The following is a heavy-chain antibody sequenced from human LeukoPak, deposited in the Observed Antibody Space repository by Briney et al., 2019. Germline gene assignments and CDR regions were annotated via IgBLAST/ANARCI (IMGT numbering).Heavy chain of an antibody. CDR2: IYSDGST. J-gene: IGHJ4*02. CDR1: GFSFSTSY. Sequence: GGSLRLSCAAAGFSFSTSYINWVRQAPGKGLEWVSVIYSDGSTKYSDSVKARFTISRDNSKNMVYLQMKSLRVEDTAVYYCARGTLDNWGQGTLVTVSS. D-gene: IGHD3/OR15-3a*01. V-gene: IGHV3-53*01. CDR3: ARGTLDN.